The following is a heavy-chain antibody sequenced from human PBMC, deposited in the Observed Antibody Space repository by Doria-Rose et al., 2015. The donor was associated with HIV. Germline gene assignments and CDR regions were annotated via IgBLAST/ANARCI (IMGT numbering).Heavy chain of an antibody. CDR1: GNSFTNYW. J-gene: IGHJ4*02. CDR3: ARRGVRGVFDF. Sequence: YGNSFTNYWIGWVRQMPGKGLEWVAIIYPRDSDSRYSPSFQGQVTISADKSIRTAYLQWNSLQASDTAMYYCARRGVRGVFDFWGPGTLVTVSS. V-gene: IGHV5-51*01. CDR2: IYPRDSDS. D-gene: IGHD3-10*01.